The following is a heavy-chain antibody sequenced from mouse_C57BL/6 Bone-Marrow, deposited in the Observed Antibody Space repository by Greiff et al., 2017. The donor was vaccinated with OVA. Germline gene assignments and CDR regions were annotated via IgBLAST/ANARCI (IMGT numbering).Heavy chain of an antibody. CDR2: ISSGGDYI. CDR1: GFTFSSYA. Sequence: EVKLVESGEGLVKPGGSLKLSCAASGFTFSSYAMSWVRQTPEKRLEWVAYISSGGDYIYYADTVKGRFTISRDNARNTLYLQMSSLKSEDTAMYYCTRRAYGNFYFDYWGQGTTLTVSS. CDR3: TRRAYGNFYFDY. J-gene: IGHJ2*01. D-gene: IGHD2-1*01. V-gene: IGHV5S21*01.